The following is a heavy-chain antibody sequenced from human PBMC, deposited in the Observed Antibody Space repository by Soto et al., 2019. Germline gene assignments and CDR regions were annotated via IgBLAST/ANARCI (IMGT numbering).Heavy chain of an antibody. Sequence: ETLSLTCPVSVGSVSSGSYYWSWLLERPGKGLEWIGYIYYRGSTNYNPCLKSRVTISVDTSRSQFSLKLTSVSAADRAVYYWARGSVDTVDSSGWYEYWGQGTPVTVSS. CDR3: ARGSVDTVDSSGWYEY. V-gene: IGHV4-61*01. CDR1: VGSVSSGSYY. J-gene: IGHJ4*02. CDR2: IYYRGST. D-gene: IGHD3-22*01.